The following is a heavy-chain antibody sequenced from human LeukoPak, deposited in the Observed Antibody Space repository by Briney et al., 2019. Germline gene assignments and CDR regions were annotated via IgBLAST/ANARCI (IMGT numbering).Heavy chain of an antibody. CDR1: GFTFSSYS. J-gene: IGHJ4*02. D-gene: IGHD5-12*01. V-gene: IGHV3-21*01. Sequence: GGSLRLSCAASGFTFSSYSMNWVRQAPGKGLEWVSSISSSSSYIYYADSVKGRFTISRDNAKNSLYLQMNSLRAEDTAVYYCAAEGGYIGYLPRYFDYWGQGTLVTVSS. CDR2: ISSSSSYI. CDR3: AAEGGYIGYLPRYFDY.